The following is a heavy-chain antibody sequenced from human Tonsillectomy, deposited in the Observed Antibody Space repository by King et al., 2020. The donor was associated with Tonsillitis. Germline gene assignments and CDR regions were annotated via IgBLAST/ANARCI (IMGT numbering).Heavy chain of an antibody. CDR1: GFTFSSYA. V-gene: IGHV3-23*04. D-gene: IGHD2-21*01. Sequence: DVQLVESGGGLVQPGGSLRLSCAASGFTFSSYAMSWVRQAPGKGLEWVSGISGSGGSTYYTDSVKGRFTISRDNSNNTLYLQMNSLRADDTAVYYCAKDLYPILGFFDCWGQGTLVTVSS. CDR2: ISGSGGST. CDR3: AKDLYPILGFFDC. J-gene: IGHJ4*02.